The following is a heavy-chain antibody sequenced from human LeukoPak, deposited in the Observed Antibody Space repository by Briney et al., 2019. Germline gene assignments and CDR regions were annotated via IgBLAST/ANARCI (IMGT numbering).Heavy chain of an antibody. CDR2: IYYSGST. J-gene: IGHJ6*02. CDR1: GGSISSYY. V-gene: IGHV4-59*08. CDR3: ARADSSSSSYYYYGMDV. D-gene: IGHD6-6*01. Sequence: SETLSLTCTVSGGSISSYYWSWIRQPPGKGLEWIGYIYYSGSTNYNPSLKSRVTISVDTSKNQFFLKLSSVTAADTAVYYCARADSSSSSYYYYGMDVWGQGTTVTVSS.